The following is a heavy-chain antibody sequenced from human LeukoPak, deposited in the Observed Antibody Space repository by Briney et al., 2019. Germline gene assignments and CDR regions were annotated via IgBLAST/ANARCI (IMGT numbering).Heavy chain of an antibody. J-gene: IGHJ6*02. CDR2: IWYDGSNK. D-gene: IGHD1-14*01. Sequence: PGRSLRLSCAASGFTFSSYGMHWVRHAPGKGLESVAVIWYDGSNKYYVDSVKGRFTISRDNSKNTLFLQMNSLRTEDTAVYYCARAPPGYYYYYGMDVWGQGTTVTVSS. V-gene: IGHV3-33*01. CDR3: ARAPPGYYYYYGMDV. CDR1: GFTFSSYG.